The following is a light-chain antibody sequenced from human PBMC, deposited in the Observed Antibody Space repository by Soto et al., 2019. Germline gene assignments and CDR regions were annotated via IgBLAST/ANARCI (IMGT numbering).Light chain of an antibody. CDR3: QQYGSSSYT. Sequence: EIVLTQSPGTLSLSPGERATLSCRASQSVSSSYLAWYQQKPGQAPRLLIYGATSRATGIPDRFSGSGSGTDFTLIIRRLEPEDSAVYYCQQYGSSSYTFGQGTKLEIK. J-gene: IGKJ2*01. V-gene: IGKV3-20*01. CDR2: GAT. CDR1: QSVSSSY.